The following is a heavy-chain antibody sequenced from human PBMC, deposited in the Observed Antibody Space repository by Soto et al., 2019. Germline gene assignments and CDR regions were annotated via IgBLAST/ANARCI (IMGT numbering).Heavy chain of an antibody. Sequence: SETLSLTCAVYGGSFSGYYWTWIRQTPGKGLECIWEISHSGTTNYKPSLKSRVTISADPSKKQFSLNLTSVTAADSGVYYCAGDRIGPGANFELWGQGYRLTVSS. CDR3: AGDRIGPGANFEL. CDR1: GGSFSGYY. V-gene: IGHV4-34*01. CDR2: ISHSGTT. J-gene: IGHJ4*02. D-gene: IGHD3-9*01.